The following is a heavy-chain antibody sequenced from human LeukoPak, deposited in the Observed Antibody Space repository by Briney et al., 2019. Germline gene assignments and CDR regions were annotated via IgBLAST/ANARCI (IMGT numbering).Heavy chain of an antibody. Sequence: GGFLRLSCAASGFTFSSYSMNWVRQAPGKGLEWVSSISSSSSYIYYADSVKGRFTISRDNAKNSLYLQMNSLRAEDTAVYYCARGLPYSSSPNWFDPWGQGTLVTVSS. V-gene: IGHV3-21*01. CDR1: GFTFSSYS. D-gene: IGHD6-13*01. CDR3: ARGLPYSSSPNWFDP. J-gene: IGHJ5*02. CDR2: ISSSSSYI.